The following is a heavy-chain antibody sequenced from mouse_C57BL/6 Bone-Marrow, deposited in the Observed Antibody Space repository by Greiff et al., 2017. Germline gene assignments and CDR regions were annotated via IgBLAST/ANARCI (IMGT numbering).Heavy chain of an antibody. V-gene: IGHV1-80*01. J-gene: IGHJ1*03. Sequence: QVQLQQSGAELVKPGASVKISCKASGYAFSSYRMNWVKQRPGKGLEWIGQIYPGDGDTNYNGKFKGKATLTADKSSSTAYMQLSSLTSEDSAVYFCARIPYYYYGSSYAYFDVWGTGTTVTVSS. CDR1: GYAFSSYR. CDR3: ARIPYYYYGSSYAYFDV. D-gene: IGHD1-1*01. CDR2: IYPGDGDT.